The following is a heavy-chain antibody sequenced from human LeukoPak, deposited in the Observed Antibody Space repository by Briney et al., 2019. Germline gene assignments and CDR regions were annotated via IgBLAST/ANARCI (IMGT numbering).Heavy chain of an antibody. CDR1: GFSFSTYW. CDR3: ARAGNWNDGGYFDY. D-gene: IGHD1-20*01. J-gene: IGHJ4*02. V-gene: IGHV3-7*01. Sequence: GGSLRLSCAASGFSFSTYWMSWVRQAPGEGLEWVANIKQDGSEKYYVDSVKGRFTISRDNAKNSLYLQMNNLRAEDTAVYYCARAGNWNDGGYFDYWGQGTLVTVSS. CDR2: IKQDGSEK.